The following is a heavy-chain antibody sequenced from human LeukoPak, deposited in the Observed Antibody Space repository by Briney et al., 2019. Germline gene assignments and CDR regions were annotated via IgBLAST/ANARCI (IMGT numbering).Heavy chain of an antibody. V-gene: IGHV4-59*08. CDR1: GGSISSYY. CDR3: ARSGGYSSPLGY. J-gene: IGHJ4*02. CDR2: IYYSGST. Sequence: SETLSLTCTVSGGSISSYYWSWIRQPPGKGLEWIGYIYYSGSTNYNPSLKSRVTISVDTSKNQFSLKLSSVTAADTAVYYCARSGGYSSPLGYWGQGTLVTVSS. D-gene: IGHD6-13*01.